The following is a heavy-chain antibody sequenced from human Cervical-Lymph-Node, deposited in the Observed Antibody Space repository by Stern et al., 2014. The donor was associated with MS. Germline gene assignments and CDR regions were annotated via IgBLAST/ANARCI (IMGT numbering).Heavy chain of an antibody. CDR2: IYYRVNP. J-gene: IGHJ4*02. V-gene: IGHV4-59*08. CDR3: ARRGAGYFDY. CDR1: GGSTTSYY. Sequence: QLQLQESGPGLVKPSETLSLTCTVSGGSTTSYYWSWIRQPPGKGLEWNGDIYYRVNPTFNPSLKSRVTISLDTSKNQFSLKLISVTAADTALYYCARRGAGYFDYWGQGTLVTVSS.